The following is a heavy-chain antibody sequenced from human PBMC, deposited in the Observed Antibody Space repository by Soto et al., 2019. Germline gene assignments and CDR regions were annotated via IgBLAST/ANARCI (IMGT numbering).Heavy chain of an antibody. D-gene: IGHD3-10*01. CDR2: IYWDDDK. Sequence: QITLKESGPTLVKPTQTLTLTCTFYGFSLSTSGVDVGWIRQPPGKALEWLALIYWDDDKRYSPSLKSRLTITKNPSKNQVVLTITNMDPVDTATYYCAHSGWVLLWFGEPSDAFDTWGQGTMVTVSS. CDR1: GFSLSTSGVD. CDR3: AHSGWVLLWFGEPSDAFDT. J-gene: IGHJ3*02. V-gene: IGHV2-5*02.